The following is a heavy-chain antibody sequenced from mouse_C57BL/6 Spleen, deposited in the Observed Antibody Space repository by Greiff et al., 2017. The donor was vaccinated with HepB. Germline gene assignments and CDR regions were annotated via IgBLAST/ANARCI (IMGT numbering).Heavy chain of an antibody. CDR2: IDPENGDT. J-gene: IGHJ3*01. D-gene: IGHD4-1*01. Sequence: VQLKESGAELVRPGASVKLSCTASGFNIKDDYMHWVKQRPEQGLEWIGWIDPENGDTEYASKFQGKATITADTSSNTAYLQLSSLASEDTAVYYCTRLGEVFAYWGQGTLVTVSA. V-gene: IGHV14-4*01. CDR1: GFNIKDDY. CDR3: TRLGEVFAY.